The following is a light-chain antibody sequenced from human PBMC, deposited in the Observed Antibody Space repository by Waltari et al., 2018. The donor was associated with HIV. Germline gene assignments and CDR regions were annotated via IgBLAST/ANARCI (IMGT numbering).Light chain of an antibody. V-gene: IGLV2-14*03. J-gene: IGLJ2*01. CDR2: DVS. CDR3: SSYTRSTRTTAWL. CDR1: ASDIGDYNY. Sequence: QSALTQPASVSGAPGQSITISCTGTASDIGDYNYVSWYQQHPGKAPRLVIYDVSNRPSGISTRFSGSKSGTTASLTISRLQAEDEAVYYCSSYTRSTRTTAWLFGGGTRLTVL.